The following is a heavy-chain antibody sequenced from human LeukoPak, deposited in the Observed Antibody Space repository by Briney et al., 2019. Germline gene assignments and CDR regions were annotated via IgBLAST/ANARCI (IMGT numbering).Heavy chain of an antibody. J-gene: IGHJ6*02. V-gene: IGHV1-2*02. CDR1: GYTFGIYY. Sequence: ASVKVSCKASGYTFGIYYIHWVRQAPGQGLEWLGWIIPNSGGTSYAQKFLGRVKLTSDTSISTAYMEVNSLRSDDTAVYYCARDQGRASAGRVRGYGLDVWGQGTTVTVSS. CDR3: ARDQGRASAGRVRGYGLDV. D-gene: IGHD6-19*01. CDR2: IIPNSGGT.